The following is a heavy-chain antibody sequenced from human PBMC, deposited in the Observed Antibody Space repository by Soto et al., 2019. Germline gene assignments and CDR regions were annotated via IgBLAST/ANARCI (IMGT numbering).Heavy chain of an antibody. CDR1: GGSISSSFY. Sequence: QLQLQESGPGLVKPSETLSLSCTVSGGSISSSFYWGWIRQPPGKGLEWKGSIYGTGNTYYNPSLKGRVTISADTSKNQFFLNLISVTAADTAVYYCRSSSRYSTDVWGQGATVTVSS. CDR2: IYGTGNT. D-gene: IGHD6-19*01. J-gene: IGHJ6*02. CDR3: RSSSRYSTDV. V-gene: IGHV4-39*01.